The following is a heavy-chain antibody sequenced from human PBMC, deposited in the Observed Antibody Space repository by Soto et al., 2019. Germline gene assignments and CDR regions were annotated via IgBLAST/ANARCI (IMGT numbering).Heavy chain of an antibody. Sequence: SETLSLTCTVSGGSISSYYWSWIRQPPGKGLEWIGYIYYSGSTNYNPSLKSRVTISVDTSKNQFSLKLSSVTAADTAVYYCARGIVATAIDYWGQGTLVTGSS. V-gene: IGHV4-59*01. J-gene: IGHJ4*02. CDR3: ARGIVATAIDY. CDR2: IYYSGST. CDR1: GGSISSYY. D-gene: IGHD5-12*01.